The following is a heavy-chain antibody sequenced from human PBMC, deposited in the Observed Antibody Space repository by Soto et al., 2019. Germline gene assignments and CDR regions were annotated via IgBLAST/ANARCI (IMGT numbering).Heavy chain of an antibody. CDR1: GDSVSSNSAA. V-gene: IGHV6-1*01. J-gene: IGHJ4*02. D-gene: IGHD6-13*01. CDR3: ARDRSPGSSSWYDY. CDR2: TYYGSKWYN. Sequence: LSLTCVISGDSVSSNSAAWNWIRQSPSRGLEWLGRTYYGSKWYNDYAVSVKGRITINPDTSKNQFSLHLHSVTPEDTAVYYCARDRSPGSSSWYDYWGQGALVTVSS.